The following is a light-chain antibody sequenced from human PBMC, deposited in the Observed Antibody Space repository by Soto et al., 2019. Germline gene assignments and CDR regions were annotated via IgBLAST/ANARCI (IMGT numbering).Light chain of an antibody. Sequence: EIVMTQSPATLSVSPGERATLSCRASQSVSSNLAWYQQKPGQAPRLLIYGASTRATGIPARFSGSGSATEFTLTISSLQSEDFAVYYCQHYNSWPRTFGQGTKVEIK. CDR3: QHYNSWPRT. CDR2: GAS. V-gene: IGKV3-15*01. CDR1: QSVSSN. J-gene: IGKJ1*01.